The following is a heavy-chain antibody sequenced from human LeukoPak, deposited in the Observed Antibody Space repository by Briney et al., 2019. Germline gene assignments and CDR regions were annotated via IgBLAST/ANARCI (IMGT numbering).Heavy chain of an antibody. Sequence: GGSLRLSCAAFGFPLSSYAMSWVRQAPGKGLEWVSATSSSDAGTYHADSVRGRFTISRDNSKNTLYLQMNSLRVEDAAVYYCAKPRDYYGPFAYWGQGTLVTVSS. D-gene: IGHD3-10*01. CDR3: AKPRDYYGPFAY. V-gene: IGHV3-23*01. J-gene: IGHJ4*02. CDR1: GFPLSSYA. CDR2: TSSSDAGT.